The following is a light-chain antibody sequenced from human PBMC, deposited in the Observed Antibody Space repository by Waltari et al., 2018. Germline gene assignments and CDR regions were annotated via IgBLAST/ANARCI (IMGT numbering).Light chain of an antibody. CDR1: QSLLYSSVNKNC. Sequence: DIVLTQSPDSLVVSLGERATINCKSSQSLLYSSVNKNCLAWYQQKAGQPPKLLIYWASTREPGVPDQFSGSGSGTDFTLTISSLQAEDVAVYYCQQYCSSPLTFGGGTKVEIK. CDR3: QQYCSSPLT. CDR2: WAS. J-gene: IGKJ4*01. V-gene: IGKV4-1*01.